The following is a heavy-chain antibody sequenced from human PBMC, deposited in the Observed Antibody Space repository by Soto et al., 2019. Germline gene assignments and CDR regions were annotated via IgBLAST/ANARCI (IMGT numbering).Heavy chain of an antibody. D-gene: IGHD3-10*01. CDR2: INPSGGST. J-gene: IGHJ4*02. Sequence: QVQLVQSGAEVKKPGASVKVSCKASGYTFTSYYMHWVRQAPGQGLEWMGIINPSGGSTSYAQKFQGRVTIPRDTSTSTVYMELGSLRSEDTAVYYCARDLRGSGSYYKAPFDYWGQGTLVTVSS. V-gene: IGHV1-46*01. CDR3: ARDLRGSGSYYKAPFDY. CDR1: GYTFTSYY.